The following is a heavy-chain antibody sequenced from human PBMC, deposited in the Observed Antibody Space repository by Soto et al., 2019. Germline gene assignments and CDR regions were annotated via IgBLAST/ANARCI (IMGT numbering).Heavy chain of an antibody. V-gene: IGHV5-10-1*01. J-gene: IGHJ4*02. Sequence: GESLKISCKGSGYSFAGYWITWVRQKPGKGLEWMGRIDPSDSQTYYSPSFRGHVTISATKSITTVFLQWSSLRASDTAMYYCARQIYDSNTGPNFQYYFDSWGQGTPVTVSS. D-gene: IGHD5-12*01. CDR3: ARQIYDSNTGPNFQYYFDS. CDR1: GYSFAGYW. CDR2: IDPSDSQT.